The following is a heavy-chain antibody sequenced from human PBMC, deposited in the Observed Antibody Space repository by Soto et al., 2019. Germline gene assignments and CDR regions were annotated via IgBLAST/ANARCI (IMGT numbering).Heavy chain of an antibody. V-gene: IGHV3-74*01. CDR3: AKIGSSSWDAFDI. D-gene: IGHD6-13*01. J-gene: IGHJ3*02. CDR1: GFTFSTYW. Sequence: PGGSLRLSCAASGFTFSTYWMHWVRQAPGKGLVWVSRIDAVGRTTNYADSVKGRFTISRDNSKNTLYLQMNSLRADDAAVYYCAKIGSSSWDAFDIWGQGTMVPVSS. CDR2: IDAVGRTT.